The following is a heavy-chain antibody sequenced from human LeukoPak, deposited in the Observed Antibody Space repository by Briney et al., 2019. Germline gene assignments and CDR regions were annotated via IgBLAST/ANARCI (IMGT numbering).Heavy chain of an antibody. CDR2: INHSGST. CDR3: ARGSSWYLYYFDY. J-gene: IGHJ4*02. V-gene: IGHV4-34*01. CDR1: GGSFSGYY. D-gene: IGHD6-13*01. Sequence: PSXXLSLTCAVYGGSFSGYYWSWIRQPPGKGLEWIGEINHSGSTNYNPSLKSRVTISVDTSKNQFSLKLSSVTAADTAVYYCARGSSWYLYYFDYWGQGTLVTVSS.